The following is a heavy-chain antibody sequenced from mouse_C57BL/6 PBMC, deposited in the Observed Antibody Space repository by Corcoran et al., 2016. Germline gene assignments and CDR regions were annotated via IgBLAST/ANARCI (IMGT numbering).Heavy chain of an antibody. CDR2: IYPGSGNT. J-gene: IGHJ1*03. CDR1: GYTFTDYY. D-gene: IGHD1-1*01. V-gene: IGHV1-76*01. CDR3: ARRVLRSGYFDV. Sequence: QVQLKQSGAELVRPGASVKLSCKASGYTFTDYYINWVKQRPGQGLEWIARIYPGSGNTYYNEKFKGKATLTAEKSSSTAYMQLSSLTAEDSAVYFWARRVLRSGYFDVWGTGTTVTVSS.